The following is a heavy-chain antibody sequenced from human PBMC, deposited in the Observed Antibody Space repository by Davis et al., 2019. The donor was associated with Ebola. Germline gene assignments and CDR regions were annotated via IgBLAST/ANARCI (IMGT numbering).Heavy chain of an antibody. D-gene: IGHD6-19*01. CDR1: GFTFSDYY. V-gene: IGHV4-34*01. Sequence: ESLKISCAASGFTFSDYYMSWIRQAPGKGLEWIGEINHSGSTNYNPSLKSRVTISVDTSKNQFSLKLSSVTAADTAVYYCARSNQWLVRGFDYWGQGTLVTVSS. J-gene: IGHJ4*02. CDR3: ARSNQWLVRGFDY. CDR2: INHSGST.